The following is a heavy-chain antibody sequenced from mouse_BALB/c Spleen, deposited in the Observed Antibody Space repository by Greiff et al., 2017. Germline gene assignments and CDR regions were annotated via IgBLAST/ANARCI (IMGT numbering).Heavy chain of an antibody. J-gene: IGHJ4*01. CDR2: ISSGGGST. CDR3: ARHGSSYAMDY. Sequence: EVHLVESGGGLVKPGGSLKLSCAASGFAFSSYDMSWVRQTPEKRLEWVAYISSGGGSTYYPDTVKGRFTISRDNAKNTLYLQMSSLKSEDTAMYYCARHGSSYAMDYWGQGTSVTVSS. CDR1: GFAFSSYD. V-gene: IGHV5-12-1*01. D-gene: IGHD1-1*01.